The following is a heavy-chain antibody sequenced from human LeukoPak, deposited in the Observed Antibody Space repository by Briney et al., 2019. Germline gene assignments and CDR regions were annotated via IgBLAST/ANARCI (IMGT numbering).Heavy chain of an antibody. CDR1: GYTFINND. J-gene: IGHJ5*02. CDR3: ARSHTQKEFCGGGRCYPTVWWFDP. CDR2: IDPKKGNR. Sequence: ASVKVSCKASGYTFINNDINWVRQAPGQGLEWMAWIDPKKGNRGYAQNFPGRVTMTTDISINTAYLELSSLRSEDTAVYYCARSHTQKEFCGGGRCYPTVWWFDPWGQGTLVTVSS. V-gene: IGHV1-8*01. D-gene: IGHD2-15*01.